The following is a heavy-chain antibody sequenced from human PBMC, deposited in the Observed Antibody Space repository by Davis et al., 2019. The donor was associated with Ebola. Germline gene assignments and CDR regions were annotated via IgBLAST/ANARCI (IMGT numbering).Heavy chain of an antibody. D-gene: IGHD1-26*01. CDR1: EFTFSSYW. Sequence: PGGSLRLSCAASEFTFSSYWMHWVRQAPGKGLVWVSRISSDGSSTSYADSVKGRFTISRDNVKNSLFLQMDSLRGDDTAVYFCAIGWGAHWGQGTLVTVSS. CDR3: AIGWGAH. CDR2: ISSDGSST. J-gene: IGHJ4*02. V-gene: IGHV3-74*01.